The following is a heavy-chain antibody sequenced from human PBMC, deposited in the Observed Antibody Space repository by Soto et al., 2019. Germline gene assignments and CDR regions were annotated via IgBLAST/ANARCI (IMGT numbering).Heavy chain of an antibody. CDR3: ARDPLIAAAGGNWFDP. J-gene: IGHJ5*02. CDR1: GGTFSSYA. Sequence: SVKVSCKASGGTFSSYAISWVRQAPGQGLEWMGGIIPIFGTANYAQKFQGRVTITADESTSTAYMELSSLRSEDTAVYYCARDPLIAAAGGNWFDPWGQGTLVTVSS. CDR2: IIPIFGTA. D-gene: IGHD6-13*01. V-gene: IGHV1-69*13.